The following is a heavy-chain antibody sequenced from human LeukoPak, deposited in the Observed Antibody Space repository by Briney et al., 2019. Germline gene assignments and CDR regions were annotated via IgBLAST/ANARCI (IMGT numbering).Heavy chain of an antibody. CDR2: ISYDGSNK. CDR1: GFTFSSYA. Sequence: HAGGSLRLSCAASGFTFSSYAMHWVRQAPGKGLEWVAVISYDGSNKYYADSVKGRFTISRDNSKNTLYLQMNSLRAEDTAVYYCAIEPDTAMIEPVDYWGQGTLVTVSS. J-gene: IGHJ4*02. V-gene: IGHV3-30-3*01. CDR3: AIEPDTAMIEPVDY. D-gene: IGHD5-18*01.